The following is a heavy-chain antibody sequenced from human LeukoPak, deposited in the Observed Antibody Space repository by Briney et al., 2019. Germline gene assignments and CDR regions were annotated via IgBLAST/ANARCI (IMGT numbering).Heavy chain of an antibody. CDR3: AKEELAAAGRDFEY. CDR1: GSTFSTYA. Sequence: GGSLRLSCAASGSTFSTYAMSWVRQAPGKGLEWVSAISGSGGSTYYADSVKGRFTISRDNSKNTLDLQMNSLRAEDTAVYYCAKEELAAAGRDFEYWGQGTLVTVSS. V-gene: IGHV3-23*01. CDR2: ISGSGGST. D-gene: IGHD6-13*01. J-gene: IGHJ4*02.